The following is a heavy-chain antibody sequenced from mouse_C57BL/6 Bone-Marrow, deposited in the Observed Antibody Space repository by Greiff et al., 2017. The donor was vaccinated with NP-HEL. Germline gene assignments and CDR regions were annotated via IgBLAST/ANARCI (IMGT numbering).Heavy chain of an antibody. J-gene: IGHJ2*01. CDR1: GYTFTSYW. V-gene: IGHV1-55*01. CDR3: AREGYDWGRNFDY. CDR2: IYPGSGST. D-gene: IGHD2-2*01. Sequence: VQLQQSGAELVKPGASVQMSCKASGYTFTSYWITWVKQRPGQGLEWIGDIYPGSGSTNYNEKFKSKATLTVDTSSSTAYMQLSSLTSEDSAVYYCAREGYDWGRNFDYWGQGTTLTVSS.